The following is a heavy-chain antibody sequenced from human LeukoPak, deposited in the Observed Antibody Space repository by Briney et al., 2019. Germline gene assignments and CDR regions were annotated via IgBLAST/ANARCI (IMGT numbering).Heavy chain of an antibody. CDR3: ARDTYARTGYNSRYYYYGMDV. D-gene: IGHD3/OR15-3a*01. V-gene: IGHV3-7*01. CDR2: IKQDGSDK. J-gene: IGHJ6*02. Sequence: PGGSLRLSCAASGFTFSRYWMSWVRQAPGKGLEWVANIKQDGSDKDYVDSVKGRFTISRDNAMNSLYLQMNSLRVEDTAVYYCARDTYARTGYNSRYYYYGMDVWGQGTTVTVSS. CDR1: GFTFSRYW.